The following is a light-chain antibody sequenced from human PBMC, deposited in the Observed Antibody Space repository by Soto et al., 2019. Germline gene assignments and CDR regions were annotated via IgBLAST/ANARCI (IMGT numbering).Light chain of an antibody. V-gene: IGKV1-5*01. Sequence: DIQMTQSPSTLSASVGDRVTITCRASQSISSWLAWYQQKPGKAPKLLIYDASSLESGVPSRFSGSGSGTELTLTISSLQPDDFATYYCQQYNSDSPYTFGQGTKLEIK. J-gene: IGKJ2*01. CDR2: DAS. CDR1: QSISSW. CDR3: QQYNSDSPYT.